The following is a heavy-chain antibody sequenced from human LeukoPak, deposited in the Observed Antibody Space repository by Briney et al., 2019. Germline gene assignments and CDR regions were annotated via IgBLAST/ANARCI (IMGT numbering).Heavy chain of an antibody. CDR3: VRDGHYHNSAFDP. D-gene: IGHD3-22*01. Sequence: PGGSLRLSCAASGFTFRTYWMHWVRQAPGKGLVWVSRISPDGITTTYADSAKGRFTISRDNAKNTLYLQMNSLRVEDTAVYYCVRDGHYHNSAFDPWGQGTLVTSPQ. J-gene: IGHJ5*02. CDR1: GFTFRTYW. V-gene: IGHV3-74*01. CDR2: ISPDGITT.